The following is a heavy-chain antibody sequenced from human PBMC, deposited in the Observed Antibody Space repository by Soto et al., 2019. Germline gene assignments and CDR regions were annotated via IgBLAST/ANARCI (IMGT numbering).Heavy chain of an antibody. CDR3: ARAPHYEILAAIDY. Sequence: QVQLQESGPGLVRPSQTLSLTCTVSGASVNSDVYYCTWIRQHPEKGLEWIGYIYDSGSTYYNPSLECRVSISLDTPNIQFSLNLKSVTAADTAIYYCARAPHYEILAAIDYWGQGTLVTVSS. J-gene: IGHJ4*02. CDR2: IYDSGST. CDR1: GASVNSDVYY. D-gene: IGHD3-9*01. V-gene: IGHV4-31*03.